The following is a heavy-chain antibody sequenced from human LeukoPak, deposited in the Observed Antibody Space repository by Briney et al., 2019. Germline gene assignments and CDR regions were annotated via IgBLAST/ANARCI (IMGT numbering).Heavy chain of an antibody. Sequence: GESQKISCQGSGYNFNTYWLAWVRQLPGKGLEWMGIIYPDDSDTRYSPSFQGQVTISADKSITTAYLQWSSLKASDTAIYYCARRAGSLWYFDVWGRGTLVTVSS. CDR2: IYPDDSDT. D-gene: IGHD6-19*01. V-gene: IGHV5-51*01. CDR3: ARRAGSLWYFDV. CDR1: GYNFNTYW. J-gene: IGHJ2*01.